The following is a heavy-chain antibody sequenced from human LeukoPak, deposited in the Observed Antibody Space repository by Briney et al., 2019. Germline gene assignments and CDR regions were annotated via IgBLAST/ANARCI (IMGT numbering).Heavy chain of an antibody. V-gene: IGHV3-23*01. Sequence: GGSLRLSCAGSGFIFSNYGMSWVRQAPGKGLEWVSAISGSGGSTYYADSVKGRFTISRDNSKNTLYMQMNSLRAEDTAVYYCAKDQADCSRSSCYERGFDYWGQGTLVTVSS. CDR2: ISGSGGST. CDR3: AKDQADCSRSSCYERGFDY. D-gene: IGHD2-2*01. CDR1: GFIFSNYG. J-gene: IGHJ4*02.